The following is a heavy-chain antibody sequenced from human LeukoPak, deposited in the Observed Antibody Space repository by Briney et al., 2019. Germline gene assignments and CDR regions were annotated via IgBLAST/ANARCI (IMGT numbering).Heavy chain of an antibody. CDR2: IWYDGSNK. J-gene: IGHJ4*02. CDR1: GFTFSSYG. CDR3: AREAAVAGKGGFDY. D-gene: IGHD6-19*01. V-gene: IGHV3-33*01. Sequence: GGSLRLPCAASGFTFSSYGIHWVRQAPGKGLEWVAVIWYDGSNKYYADSVKGRFTISRDNSKDTLYLQMNSLRAEDTAVYYCAREAAVAGKGGFDYWGQGTLVTVSS.